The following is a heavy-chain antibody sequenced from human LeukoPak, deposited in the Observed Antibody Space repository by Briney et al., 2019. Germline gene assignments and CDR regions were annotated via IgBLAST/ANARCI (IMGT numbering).Heavy chain of an antibody. J-gene: IGHJ4*02. D-gene: IGHD3-10*01. CDR1: GFTFSSYG. Sequence: GGSLRLSCAASGFTFSSYGMHWIRQAPGKGLEWVAVIWHDGSNKYYVDSVKGRFTISGDNPRNTLYLQMNSLRAEDTAVYFCARSPGSFDYWGQGTLVTVSS. V-gene: IGHV3-33*01. CDR3: ARSPGSFDY. CDR2: IWHDGSNK.